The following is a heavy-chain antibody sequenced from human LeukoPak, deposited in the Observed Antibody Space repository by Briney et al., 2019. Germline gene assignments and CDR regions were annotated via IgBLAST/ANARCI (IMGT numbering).Heavy chain of an antibody. CDR3: ARHWETSSWYVDY. CDR1: GASINTYY. J-gene: IGHJ4*02. CDR2: IYYSGTT. V-gene: IGHV4-59*08. D-gene: IGHD6-13*01. Sequence: PSETLSLTCTVSGASINTYYWSWIRQPPGKGLEWIGYIYYSGTTSYNPSLKTRVTISIDTSKDQFSLKLSSVTAADTAVYYCARHWETSSWYVDYWGQGTLVTVSS.